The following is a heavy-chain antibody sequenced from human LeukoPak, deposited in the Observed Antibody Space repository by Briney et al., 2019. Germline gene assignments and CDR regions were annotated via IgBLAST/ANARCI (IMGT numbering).Heavy chain of an antibody. CDR1: GFTVSSNY. J-gene: IGHJ4*02. CDR3: ARVSGYDFSLDY. Sequence: GGSLRLSCAASGFTVSSNYMSWVRQAPGKGLEWVSVIYSGGNTYYADSVKGRFTISRHNFKSTVYLQMNSLIAGDTAVYYCARVSGYDFSLDYWGQGTMVTVSP. D-gene: IGHD5-12*01. V-gene: IGHV3-53*04. CDR2: IYSGGNT.